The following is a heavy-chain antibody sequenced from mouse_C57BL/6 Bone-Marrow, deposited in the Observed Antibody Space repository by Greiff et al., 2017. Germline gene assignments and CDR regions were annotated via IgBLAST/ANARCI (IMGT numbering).Heavy chain of an antibody. CDR3: AKKTLTTVVEWYFDV. Sequence: VQGVESGPGLVQPSQSLSITCTVSGFSLTSYGVHWVRQSPGKGLEWLGVIWRGGSTDYNAAFMSRLSITKDNSKSQVFFKMNSLQADDTAIYYCAKKTLTTVVEWYFDVWGTGTTVTVSS. CDR2: IWRGGST. V-gene: IGHV2-5*01. D-gene: IGHD1-1*01. J-gene: IGHJ1*03. CDR1: GFSLTSYG.